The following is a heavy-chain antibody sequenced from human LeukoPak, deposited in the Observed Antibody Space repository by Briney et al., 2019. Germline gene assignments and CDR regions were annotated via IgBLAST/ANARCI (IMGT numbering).Heavy chain of an antibody. D-gene: IGHD3-3*01. J-gene: IGHJ4*02. CDR1: GYTLTELS. V-gene: IGHV1-24*01. CDR2: FDPEDGET. CDR3: ARGPLGVLEWLPFDY. Sequence: AASVKVSCKVSGYTLTELSMHWVRQAPGKGLEWMGGFDPEDGETIYAQKFQGRVTMTEDTSTDTAYMELSSLRSEDTAVYYCARGPLGVLEWLPFDYWGQGTLVTVSS.